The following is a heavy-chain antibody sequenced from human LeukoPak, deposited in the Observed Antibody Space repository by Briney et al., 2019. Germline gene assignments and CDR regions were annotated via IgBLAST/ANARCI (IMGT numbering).Heavy chain of an antibody. CDR2: MHPNSDDT. CDR1: GYTFTNND. CDR3: AREQFGSRSPDFDY. V-gene: IGHV1-8*01. J-gene: IGHJ4*02. Sequence: ASVKVSCKASGYTFTNNDIHWVRQATGQGLEWMGWMHPNSDDTGYAQKFQGRVTMTRNTSISTAYMELSSLRPEDTAVYYCAREQFGSRSPDFDYWGQGTLVTVSS. D-gene: IGHD6-6*01.